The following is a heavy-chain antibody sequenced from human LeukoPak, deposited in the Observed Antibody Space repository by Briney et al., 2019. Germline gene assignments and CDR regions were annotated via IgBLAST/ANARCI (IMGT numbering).Heavy chain of an antibody. CDR2: IHSDGRST. CDR1: GFTFSIYL. D-gene: IGHD5-18*01. J-gene: IGHJ4*02. V-gene: IGHV3-74*01. CDR3: ARDAPGNTALDY. Sequence: GGALRLSCAASGFTFSIYLMHWVRQPPGKGLVWVSHIHSDGRSTSYAESVKGGFPISRDNAQNTLYLQMNSLRVEDTALYYCARDAPGNTALDYWGQGSLVTASS.